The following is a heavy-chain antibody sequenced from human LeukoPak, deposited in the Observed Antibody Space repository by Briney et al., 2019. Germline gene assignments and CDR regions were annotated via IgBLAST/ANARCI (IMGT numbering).Heavy chain of an antibody. Sequence: GGSLRLSCEGSGFTFSGYSMNWVRQAPGKGLEWVSYVSSTSDTIYHADSVKGRFTISRDNSKNTLYLQMNSLRAEDTAVYYCAKLSFRYSSSSDYWGQGTLVTVSS. J-gene: IGHJ4*02. CDR2: VSSTSDTI. D-gene: IGHD6-6*01. CDR3: AKLSFRYSSSSDY. V-gene: IGHV3-48*01. CDR1: GFTFSGYS.